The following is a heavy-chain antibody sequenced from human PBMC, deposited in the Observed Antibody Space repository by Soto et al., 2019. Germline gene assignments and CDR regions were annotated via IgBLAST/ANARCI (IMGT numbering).Heavy chain of an antibody. CDR1: GFTFSSYA. CDR2: ISGSGGST. Sequence: GGSLRLSCAASGFTFSSYAMSWVRQAPGKGLEWVSAISGSGGSTYYADSVKGRFTISRDNSKNTLYLKMNSLRAEDTAVYYSAKDTTYYDFWSGPLGYYYYGMDVWGQGTTVTVSS. J-gene: IGHJ6*02. D-gene: IGHD3-3*01. V-gene: IGHV3-23*01. CDR3: AKDTTYYDFWSGPLGYYYYGMDV.